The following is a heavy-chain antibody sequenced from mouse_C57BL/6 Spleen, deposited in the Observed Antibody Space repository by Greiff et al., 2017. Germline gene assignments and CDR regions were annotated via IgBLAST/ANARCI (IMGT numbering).Heavy chain of an antibody. CDR2: IDPSDSYT. Sequence: QVQLQQPGAELVMPGASVKLSSKASGYTFTSYWMHWVKQRPGQGLEWIGEIDPSDSYTNYNQKFKGKSTLTVDKSSSTAYMQLSSLTSEDSAVYYCARATTVSGALDYWGQGTTLTVSS. J-gene: IGHJ2*01. D-gene: IGHD1-1*01. CDR3: ARATTVSGALDY. CDR1: GYTFTSYW. V-gene: IGHV1-69*01.